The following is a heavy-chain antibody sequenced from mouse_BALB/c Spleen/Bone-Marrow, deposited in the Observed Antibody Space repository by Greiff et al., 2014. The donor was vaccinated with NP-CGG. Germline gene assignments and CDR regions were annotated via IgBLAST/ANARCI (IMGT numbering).Heavy chain of an antibody. CDR2: IDPYYGTT. V-gene: IGHV1-39*01. D-gene: IGHD2-14*01. CDR1: GHSFTGYN. J-gene: IGHJ3*01. CDR3: TRSRAYFRDWFAY. Sequence: EVKLVESGPELEKPGASVKISCKASGHSFTGYNMNWVKQSHGKSLEWIGNIDPYYGTTTFNQKFKDKATLTVDKSSSTAYMQLMSLTSEDSAVYYCTRSRAYFRDWFAYWGQGTLVTVSA.